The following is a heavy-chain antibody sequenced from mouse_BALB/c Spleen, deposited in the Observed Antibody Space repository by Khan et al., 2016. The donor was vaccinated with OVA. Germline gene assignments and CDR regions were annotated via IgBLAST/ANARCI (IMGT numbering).Heavy chain of an antibody. CDR3: ARSGTISTVVVTDFDF. D-gene: IGHD1-1*01. J-gene: IGHJ2*01. Sequence: EVQLQESGPGLVKPSQSLSLTCTVTGYAITSDYAWNWIRQFPGNKLEWIGYIKYSGSPSYNPSLKSRISITRATSKNQFFLQLKSVTSEDTATYYCARSGTISTVVVTDFDFWGQGTTLTVSS. V-gene: IGHV3-2*02. CDR1: GYAITSDYA. CDR2: IKYSGSP.